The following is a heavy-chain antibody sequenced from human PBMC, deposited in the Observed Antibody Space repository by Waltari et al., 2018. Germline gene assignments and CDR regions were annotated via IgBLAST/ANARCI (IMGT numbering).Heavy chain of an antibody. V-gene: IGHV1-18*01. Sequence: QVKLVQSGAEVRKPGASVKVSCKASGYTFTSYGISWVRQAPGQGLEWMGWISAYNGNTNYAPKLQGRVTMTTETTTSTAYMELRSLGSDDTAVYYCARGMATIRADAFDIWGQGTMVTVSS. J-gene: IGHJ3*02. CDR2: ISAYNGNT. CDR3: ARGMATIRADAFDI. CDR1: GYTFTSYG. D-gene: IGHD5-12*01.